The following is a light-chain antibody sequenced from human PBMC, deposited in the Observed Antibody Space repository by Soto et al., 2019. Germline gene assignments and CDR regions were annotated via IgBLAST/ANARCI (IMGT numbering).Light chain of an antibody. CDR2: GAS. CDR1: QSVNNRF. Sequence: EIVLTQSPGTLSLSPGERATLSCRASQSVNNRFLAWYQQKPGQAPRLLVCGASNRATGIPDRFSGSGSGTAFTLTISRLEPEDFAMYYCQQYGSSPRTFGQGTKVEIK. J-gene: IGKJ1*01. CDR3: QQYGSSPRT. V-gene: IGKV3-20*01.